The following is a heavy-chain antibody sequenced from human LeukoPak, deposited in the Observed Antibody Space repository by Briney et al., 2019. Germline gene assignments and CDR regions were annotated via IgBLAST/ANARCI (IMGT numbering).Heavy chain of an antibody. CDR2: ISSSNSYI. CDR1: GFTFSTYS. V-gene: IGHV3-21*01. CDR3: ARAPGYAPGRNDY. Sequence: GGSLRLSCAGSGFTFSTYSMNWVRQAPGKGLEWVSCISSSNSYIYYADSVKGRFTISRDNAKNSLYLQMNSLRAEDTAVYYCARAPGYAPGRNDYWGQGTLVTVSS. D-gene: IGHD3-16*01. J-gene: IGHJ4*02.